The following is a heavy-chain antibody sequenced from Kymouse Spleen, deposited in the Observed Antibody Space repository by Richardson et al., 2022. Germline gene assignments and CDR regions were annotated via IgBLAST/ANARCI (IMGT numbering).Heavy chain of an antibody. CDR3: ARLGMYSSGWYWFDY. V-gene: IGHV4-34*01. CDR1: GGSFSGYY. Sequence: QVQLQQWGAGLLKPSETLSLTCAVYGGSFSGYYWSWIRQPPGKGLEWIGEINHSGSTNYNPSLKSRVTISVDTSKNQFSLKLSSVTAADTAVYYCARLGMYSSGWYWFDYWGQGTLVTVSS. D-gene: IGHD6-19*01. CDR2: INHSGST. J-gene: IGHJ4*02.